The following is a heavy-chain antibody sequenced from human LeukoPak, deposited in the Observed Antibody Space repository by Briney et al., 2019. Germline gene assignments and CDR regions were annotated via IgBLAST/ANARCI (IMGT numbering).Heavy chain of an antibody. D-gene: IGHD2-15*01. CDR1: GFTFSSYA. V-gene: IGHV3-23*01. CDR3: ARDQGYCSGGSCYPGHYYGMDV. CDR2: ISGSGGST. J-gene: IGHJ6*02. Sequence: GGSLRLSCAASGFTFSSYAMSWVRQAPGKGLEWVSAISGSGGSTYYADSVKGRFTISRDNAKNSLYLQMNSLRAEDTAVYYCARDQGYCSGGSCYPGHYYGMDVWGQGTTVTVSS.